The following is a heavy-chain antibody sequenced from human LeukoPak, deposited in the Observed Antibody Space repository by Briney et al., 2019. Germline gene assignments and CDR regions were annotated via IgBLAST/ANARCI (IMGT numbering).Heavy chain of an antibody. V-gene: IGHV3-48*04. J-gene: IGHJ4*02. Sequence: GGSLRLSCAASEFTFSTYSMNWVRQAPGKGLEWISFISSSSSTIYYADSVKGRFTVSRDNAKNSLYLQMDSLGAEDTAVYYCARDLTGYSTGWYVLYYFDYWGQGTLVTVFS. CDR1: EFTFSTYS. CDR3: ARDLTGYSTGWYVLYYFDY. D-gene: IGHD6-19*01. CDR2: ISSSSSTI.